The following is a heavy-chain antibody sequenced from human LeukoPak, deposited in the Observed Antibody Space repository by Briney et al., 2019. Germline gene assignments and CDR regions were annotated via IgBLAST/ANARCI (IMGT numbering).Heavy chain of an antibody. Sequence: SQTLSLTCAISGDSVSSNSAAWNWIRQSPSRGLEWLGRTYYRSKWYSDYAVSLKSRININPDTSKNQLSLQLNSVTPEDTAVYYCARDDGSSAWYPSWFDPWGRGTLVTVSS. CDR3: ARDDGSSAWYPSWFDP. D-gene: IGHD6-19*01. CDR2: TYYRSKWYS. V-gene: IGHV6-1*01. J-gene: IGHJ5*02. CDR1: GDSVSSNSAA.